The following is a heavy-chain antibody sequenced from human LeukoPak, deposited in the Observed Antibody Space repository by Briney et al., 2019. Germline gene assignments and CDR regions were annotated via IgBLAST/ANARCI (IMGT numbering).Heavy chain of an antibody. J-gene: IGHJ4*02. D-gene: IGHD2-2*01. CDR3: ARDGRAVVVPAATLDY. Sequence: ASVRVSCKASGYIFTGYYMHWVRQAPGQGLEWMGWINPNSGGTNYAQKFQGRVTMTRDTSISTAYMELSRLRSDDTAVYYCARDGRAVVVPAATLDYWGQGTLVTVSS. CDR1: GYIFTGYY. V-gene: IGHV1-2*02. CDR2: INPNSGGT.